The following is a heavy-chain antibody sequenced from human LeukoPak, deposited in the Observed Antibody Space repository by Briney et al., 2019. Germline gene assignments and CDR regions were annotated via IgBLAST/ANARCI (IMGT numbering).Heavy chain of an antibody. Sequence: GGSLRLSCAASGFTVRSNYMTWVRQAPGKGLEWVSVIYSDVSGGSTYYADSVKGRFTISRDNSKNTLYLQMNSLRAEDTAVYYCARVSPGYSSSWYGIEYFQHWGQGTLVTVSS. D-gene: IGHD6-13*01. V-gene: IGHV3-66*01. J-gene: IGHJ1*01. CDR2: IYSDVSGGST. CDR1: GFTVRSNY. CDR3: ARVSPGYSSSWYGIEYFQH.